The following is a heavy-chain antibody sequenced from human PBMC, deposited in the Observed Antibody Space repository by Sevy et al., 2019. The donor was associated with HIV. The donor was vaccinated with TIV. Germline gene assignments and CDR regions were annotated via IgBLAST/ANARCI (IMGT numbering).Heavy chain of an antibody. CDR3: ASQPGYRSTYYGFSLSRTFDS. D-gene: IGHD6-19*01. V-gene: IGHV4-39*01. J-gene: IGHJ4*02. Sequence: SETLSLTCSVSGGSITSNNYYWGWICQPPGKGLEWIGSIYHSGNTYYNPSLKSRVTVSVDTSRSHFSLKVTSVAASDTAVYFCASQPGYRSTYYGFSLSRTFDSWGPGTLVTVSS. CDR1: GGSITSNNYY. CDR2: IYHSGNT.